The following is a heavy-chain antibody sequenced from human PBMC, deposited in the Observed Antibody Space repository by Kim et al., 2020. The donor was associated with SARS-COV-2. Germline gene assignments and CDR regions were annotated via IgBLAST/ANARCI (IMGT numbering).Heavy chain of an antibody. CDR2: IDGSDGTT. CDR1: GFTFTGYA. J-gene: IGHJ4*02. D-gene: IGHD2-21*01. Sequence: GWSLRLSCTTSGFTFTGYAMSWVRQAPGKGLEWVSSIDGSDGTTYFVDSVKGRFTISRDNSKNTLYLQMSTLRADDTAVYYCVKGGWGSIWDHWGQGTLVTVAS. CDR3: VKGGWGSIWDH. V-gene: IGHV3-23*01.